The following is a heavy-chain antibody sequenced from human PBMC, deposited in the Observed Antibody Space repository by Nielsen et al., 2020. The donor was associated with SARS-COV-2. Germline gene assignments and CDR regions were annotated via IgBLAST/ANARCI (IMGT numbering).Heavy chain of an antibody. CDR3: AGIHSSASIDF. CDR1: GVSISSGSYY. V-gene: IGHV4-31*03. D-gene: IGHD3-22*01. CDR2: IYYSGST. J-gene: IGHJ4*01. Sequence: SETLSLTCTVSGVSISSGSYYWTWIRQHPAKGLEWIGYIYYSGSTYYNPSLKTRVSISVDTSKNQFSLKLSSVTAADTAVYFCAGIHSSASIDFWGHGTLVTVSS.